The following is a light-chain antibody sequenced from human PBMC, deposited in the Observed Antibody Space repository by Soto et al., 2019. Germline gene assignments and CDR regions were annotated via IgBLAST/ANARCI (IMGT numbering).Light chain of an antibody. V-gene: IGKV3-20*01. J-gene: IGKJ5*01. CDR2: GAS. CDR3: QQSYSTPIT. Sequence: EIVLTQSPGTLSLSPGERATLSCRASESVNSNYLGWYQQKPGQAPRLLIYGASSLQSGVPSRFIGSGSGTNFTLTVSSLQPEDFATYYCQQSYSTPITFGQGTRLEIK. CDR1: ESVNSNY.